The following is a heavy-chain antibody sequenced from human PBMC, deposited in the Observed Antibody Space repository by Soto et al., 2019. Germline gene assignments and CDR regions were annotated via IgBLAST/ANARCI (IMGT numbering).Heavy chain of an antibody. CDR1: GYTFTSYA. CDR2: INAGNGNT. D-gene: IGHD2-21*02. V-gene: IGHV1-3*01. Sequence: VKVSCKASGYTFTSYAMHWVRQAPGQRLEWMGWINAGNGNTKYSQKFQGRVTITRDTSASTAYMELSSLRSEDTAVYYCARSIVVVTALDYWGRGTLVTVSS. J-gene: IGHJ4*02. CDR3: ARSIVVVTALDY.